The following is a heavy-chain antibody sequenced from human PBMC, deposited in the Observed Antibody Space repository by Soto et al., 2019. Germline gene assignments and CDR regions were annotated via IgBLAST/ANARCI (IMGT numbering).Heavy chain of an antibody. D-gene: IGHD6-19*01. J-gene: IGHJ5*02. CDR2: INHSGST. V-gene: IGHV4-34*01. CDR3: AAAVARGWFDP. Sequence: SETLSLTCAIYGGSFSGYYWSWIRQPPGKGLEWIGEINHSGSTNYNPSLKSRVAMSVDTSKNQFSLKLSSVTAADMAVYYCAAAVARGWFDPWGQGTLVT. CDR1: GGSFSGYY.